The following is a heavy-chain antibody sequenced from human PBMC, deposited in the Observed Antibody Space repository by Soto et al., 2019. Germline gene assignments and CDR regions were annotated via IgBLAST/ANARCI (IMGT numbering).Heavy chain of an antibody. CDR3: ARGPGSPRVTTPSVFRQYYYYYMDV. CDR2: INHSGST. Sequence: SETLSLTCAVYGGSFSGYYWSWIRQPPGKGLEWIGEINHSGSTNYNPSLKSRVTISVDTSKNQFSLKLSSVTAADTAVYYCARGPGSPRVTTPSVFRQYYYYYMDVWGKGTTVTVSS. V-gene: IGHV4-34*01. CDR1: GGSFSGYY. D-gene: IGHD4-17*01. J-gene: IGHJ6*03.